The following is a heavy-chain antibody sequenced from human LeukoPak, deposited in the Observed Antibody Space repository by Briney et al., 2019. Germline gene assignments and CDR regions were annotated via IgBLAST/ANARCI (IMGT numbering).Heavy chain of an antibody. Sequence: ASVKVSCKASGYTFTGYYMHWVRQAPGQGLEWMGRINANSGGTNYAQKFQGRVTMTRDTSISTAYMELSRLRSDDTAVYYCARGEDPHSLFLSYYFDYWGQGTLVTVSS. CDR3: ARGEDPHSLFLSYYFDY. V-gene: IGHV1-2*06. CDR2: INANSGGT. J-gene: IGHJ4*02. CDR1: GYTFTGYY. D-gene: IGHD1-26*01.